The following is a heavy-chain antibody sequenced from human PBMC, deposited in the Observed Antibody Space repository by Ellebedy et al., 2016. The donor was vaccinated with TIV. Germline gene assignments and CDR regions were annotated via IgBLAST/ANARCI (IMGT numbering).Heavy chain of an antibody. CDR2: ISWDGGST. V-gene: IGHV3-43*01. J-gene: IGHJ4*02. CDR1: GFTFDDYT. CDR3: AKEHYYDSSGSFDY. D-gene: IGHD3-22*01. Sequence: GESLKISCAASGFTFDDYTMHWVRQAPGKGLEWVSLISWDGGSTYYADSVKGRFTISRDNSKNSLYLQMNSLRTEDTALYYCAKEHYYDSSGSFDYWGQGTLVTVSS.